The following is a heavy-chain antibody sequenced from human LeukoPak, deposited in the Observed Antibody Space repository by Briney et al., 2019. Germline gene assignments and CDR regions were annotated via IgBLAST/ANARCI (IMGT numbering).Heavy chain of an antibody. J-gene: IGHJ5*02. Sequence: RRASVKVSCKASGYTFTSYGVSWVRQAPGQGLEWMGWISAYNGNTNYAQKLQGRVTMTTDTSTSTAYMEPRSLRSDDTAVYYCARDGITMVRGVINNWFDPWGQGTLVTVSS. CDR3: ARDGITMVRGVINNWFDP. V-gene: IGHV1-18*04. CDR1: GYTFTSYG. CDR2: ISAYNGNT. D-gene: IGHD3-10*01.